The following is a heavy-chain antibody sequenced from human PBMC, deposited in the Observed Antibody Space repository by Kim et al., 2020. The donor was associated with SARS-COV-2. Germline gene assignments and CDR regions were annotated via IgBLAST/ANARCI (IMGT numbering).Heavy chain of an antibody. Sequence: SETLSLTCAVSGGSISSGGYSWSWIRQPPGKGLEWIGYIYHSGSTYYNPSLKSRVTISVDRSKNQFSLKLSSVTAADTAVYYCARVGKITMVRGGGWFDPWGQGTLVTVSS. V-gene: IGHV4-30-2*01. CDR2: IYHSGST. D-gene: IGHD3-10*01. CDR1: GGSISSGGYS. CDR3: ARVGKITMVRGGGWFDP. J-gene: IGHJ5*02.